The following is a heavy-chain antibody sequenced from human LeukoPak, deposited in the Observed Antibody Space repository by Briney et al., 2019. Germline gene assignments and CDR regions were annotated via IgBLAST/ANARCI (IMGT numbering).Heavy chain of an antibody. CDR1: GFSLSSFG. CDR3: AKDTGDYYDTSGNYYAGWFDP. Sequence: GGSLRLSCAAPGFSLSSFGLHWVRQAPGKGLEWVAFIRYDGNNKYFADSVKGRFTISRDNSKNTVYLQMNSLRPEDTAVYHCAKDTGDYYDTSGNYYAGWFDPWGQGTLVTVSS. V-gene: IGHV3-30*02. J-gene: IGHJ5*02. CDR2: IRYDGNNK. D-gene: IGHD3-22*01.